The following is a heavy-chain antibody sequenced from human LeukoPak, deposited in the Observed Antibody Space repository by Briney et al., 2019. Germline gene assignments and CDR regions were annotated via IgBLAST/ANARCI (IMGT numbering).Heavy chain of an antibody. CDR1: GGSFSGYY. V-gene: IGHV4-34*01. CDR2: INHSGST. D-gene: IGHD4-17*01. Sequence: SGTLSLTCAVYGGSFSGYYWSWIRQPPGKGLEWIGEINHSGSTNYNPSLESRVTISVDTSKNQFSLKLSSVTAADTAVYYCASGTVIYFQHWGQGTLVTVSS. CDR3: ASGTVIYFQH. J-gene: IGHJ1*01.